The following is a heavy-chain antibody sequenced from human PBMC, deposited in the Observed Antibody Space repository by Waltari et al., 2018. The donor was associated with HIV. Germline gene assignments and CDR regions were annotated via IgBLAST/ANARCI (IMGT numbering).Heavy chain of an antibody. CDR3: ARNMVTTRQYDY. J-gene: IGHJ4*02. Sequence: QVQLVQSGAEVKKPRASVKVSCQASGYPFTSYDINGVRQATGQGLKGMGWMNPNSGNTGYAQKFQGRVTMTRNTSISTAYMELSSLISEDTAVYYCARNMVTTRQYDYWGQGSLVTVSS. CDR1: GYPFTSYD. CDR2: MNPNSGNT. V-gene: IGHV1-8*01. D-gene: IGHD4-17*01.